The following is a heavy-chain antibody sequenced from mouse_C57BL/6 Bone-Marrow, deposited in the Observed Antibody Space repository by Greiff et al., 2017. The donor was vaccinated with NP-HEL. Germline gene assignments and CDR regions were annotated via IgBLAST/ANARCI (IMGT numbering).Heavy chain of an antibody. CDR3: ARMVTAPCAMDY. CDR1: GYTFTSYW. Sequence: QVQLQQPGAELVKPGASVKMSCKASGYTFTSYWITWVKQRPGQGLEWIGDIYPGSGSTNYNEKFKSKATLTVDTSSSTAYMQLSSLTSEDSAVYYCARMVTAPCAMDYWGQGTSVTVSS. V-gene: IGHV1-55*01. CDR2: IYPGSGST. J-gene: IGHJ4*01. D-gene: IGHD2-2*01.